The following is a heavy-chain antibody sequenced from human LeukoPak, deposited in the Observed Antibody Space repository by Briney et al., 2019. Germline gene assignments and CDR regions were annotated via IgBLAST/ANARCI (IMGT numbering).Heavy chain of an antibody. CDR2: IYHSGST. D-gene: IGHD3-3*01. CDR3: AREADAYYDFWSGYYKRKYYFDY. V-gene: IGHV4-4*02. Sequence: PSGTLSLTCAVSGGSISSSNWWSWIRQPPGKGLEWIGEIYHSGSTNYSPSLKSRVTISVDKSKTQFSLKLSSVTAADTAVYYCAREADAYYDFWSGYYKRKYYFDYWGQGTLVTVSS. CDR1: GGSISSSNW. J-gene: IGHJ4*02.